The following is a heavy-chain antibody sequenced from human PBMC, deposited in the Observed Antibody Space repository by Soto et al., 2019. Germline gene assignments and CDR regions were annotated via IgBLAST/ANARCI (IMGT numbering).Heavy chain of an antibody. CDR3: AKDRKDIVVVPAGIRQVAFDI. V-gene: IGHV3-23*01. Sequence: GGSLRLSCAASGFTFSSYAMSWVRQAPGKGLEWVSAISGSGGSTYYADSVKGRFTISRDNSKNTLYLQMNSLRAKDTAVYYCAKDRKDIVVVPAGIRQVAFDIWGQGTMVTVSS. CDR2: ISGSGGST. CDR1: GFTFSSYA. D-gene: IGHD2-2*01. J-gene: IGHJ3*02.